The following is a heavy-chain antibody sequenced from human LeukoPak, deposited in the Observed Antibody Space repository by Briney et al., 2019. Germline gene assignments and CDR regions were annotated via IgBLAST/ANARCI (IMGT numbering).Heavy chain of an antibody. CDR1: GFTVSSNY. V-gene: IGHV3-66*01. CDR2: IHSSEST. CDR3: LKGYYASGIYYNYFDY. Sequence: GGSLRLSCAASAASGFTVSSNYMSWVRQAPGKGLEWVSLIHSSESTYYADSVKGRFTISRDNSKNTLYLQMNSLRAEDTAVYYCLKGYYASGIYYNYFDYWGQGSLVTVSS. D-gene: IGHD3-10*01. J-gene: IGHJ4*02.